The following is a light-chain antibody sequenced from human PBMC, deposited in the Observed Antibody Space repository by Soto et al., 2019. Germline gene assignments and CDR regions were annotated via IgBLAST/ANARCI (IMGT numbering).Light chain of an antibody. CDR1: QSVSSN. CDR3: QQYNNWPPWT. CDR2: GAS. V-gene: IGKV3-15*01. Sequence: EIVMTQPPATLSVSPGERATLSCRASQSVSSNLAWYQQKPGQAPRLLIYGASTRATGIPARFSGSGSGTEFTLTISSLQSEDFAVYFCQQYNNWPPWTFGQGTKVEI. J-gene: IGKJ1*01.